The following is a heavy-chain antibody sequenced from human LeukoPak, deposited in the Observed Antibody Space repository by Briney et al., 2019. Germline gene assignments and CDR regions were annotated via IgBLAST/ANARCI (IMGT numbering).Heavy chain of an antibody. CDR1: GFTFSSYA. Sequence: PGGSLRLSCAGSGFTFSSYAMTWVRQAPGKGLEWVSGISGSGGSTYYADSVKGRFTISRDNSKNTLYLQMHSLRAEDTAVYYCAKASYGGALQDIVVVPAARVYFDYWGQGTLVTVSS. J-gene: IGHJ4*02. CDR3: AKASYGGALQDIVVVPAARVYFDY. V-gene: IGHV3-23*01. D-gene: IGHD2-2*01. CDR2: ISGSGGST.